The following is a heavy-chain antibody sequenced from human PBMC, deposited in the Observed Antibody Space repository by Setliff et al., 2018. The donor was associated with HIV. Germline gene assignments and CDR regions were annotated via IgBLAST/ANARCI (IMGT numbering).Heavy chain of an antibody. CDR3: TRKLAPGHGMDV. D-gene: IGHD3-3*02. Sequence: GGSLRLSCAASGFTLSNYWMSWVRQAPGKGLEWVANIKQDGSERFYVDSVKGRFSISRDNAKNSLYLQMNSLRVEDTTVYYCTRKLAPGHGMDVWGQGTTVTVSS. V-gene: IGHV3-7*01. J-gene: IGHJ6*02. CDR2: IKQDGSER. CDR1: GFTLSNYW.